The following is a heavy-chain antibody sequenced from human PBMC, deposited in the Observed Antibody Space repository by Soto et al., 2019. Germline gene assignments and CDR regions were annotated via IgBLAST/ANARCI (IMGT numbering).Heavy chain of an antibody. CDR1: GFTFSSYA. D-gene: IGHD6-19*01. J-gene: IGHJ4*02. CDR2: ISSSGDSP. Sequence: GGSLRLSCAASGFTFSSYAMSWVRQAPGKGLEWVSAISSSGDSPYYADSVKGRFTISRDNSKNTLYLQMNSLRAEDTAVYYCAKDREVAGTDPSLLYFDYWGQGTLVTVSS. CDR3: AKDREVAGTDPSLLYFDY. V-gene: IGHV3-23*01.